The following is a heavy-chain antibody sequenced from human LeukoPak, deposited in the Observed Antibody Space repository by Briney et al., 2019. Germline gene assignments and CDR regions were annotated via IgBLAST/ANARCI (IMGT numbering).Heavy chain of an antibody. CDR1: GFTFSDYS. J-gene: IGHJ3*02. D-gene: IGHD1-1*01. CDR3: ARDRDNWNDDKFLDAFGI. Sequence: PGGSLRLSCAASGFTFSDYSMNWVRQAPGKGLEWVSYISSSSNTIYYADSVKGRFTISRDNAKNSLYVQMNSLRAEDTAVYYCARDRDNWNDDKFLDAFGIWGQGTMVTVSS. CDR2: ISSSSNTI. V-gene: IGHV3-48*01.